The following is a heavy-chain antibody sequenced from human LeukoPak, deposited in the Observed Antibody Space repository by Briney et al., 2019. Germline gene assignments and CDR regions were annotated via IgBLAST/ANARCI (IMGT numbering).Heavy chain of an antibody. D-gene: IGHD2-2*02. CDR3: ARAEGYYTQFDY. J-gene: IGHJ4*02. CDR2: IYHSGSI. CDR1: GVSISSGGYY. Sequence: SETLSLTCIVSGVSISSGGYYWSWIRQPPGKGLEWIGYIYHSGSIYYNPSLKSRVTISVDRSKNQFSLNLSSVTAADTAMYYCARAEGYYTQFDYWGQGTLVTVSS. V-gene: IGHV4-30-2*01.